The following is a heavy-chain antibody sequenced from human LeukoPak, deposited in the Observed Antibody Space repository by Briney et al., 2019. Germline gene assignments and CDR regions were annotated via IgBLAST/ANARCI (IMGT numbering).Heavy chain of an antibody. CDR2: IYYSGST. J-gene: IGHJ4*02. D-gene: IGHD4-23*01. CDR3: ARHKVAYGGNLFDQ. Sequence: SETPSLTCTVSGGSIITSYWSWIRQPPGKGLEWIGYIYYSGSTDYNPSLKSRVTISVDTSKNQFSLKLSSVTAADTAVYYCARHKVAYGGNLFDQWGQGTLVTVSS. CDR1: GGSIITSY. V-gene: IGHV4-59*08.